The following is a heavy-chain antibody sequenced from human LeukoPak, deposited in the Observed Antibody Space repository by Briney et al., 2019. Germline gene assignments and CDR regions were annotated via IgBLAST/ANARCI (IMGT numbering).Heavy chain of an antibody. J-gene: IGHJ4*02. V-gene: IGHV1-18*01. CDR1: GYTFTSYG. CDR2: ISAYNGNT. CDR3: ARGPRVLWFGELFGLDY. D-gene: IGHD3-10*01. Sequence: GASVKVSCKASGYTFTSYGISWVRQAPGQGLEWMGWISAYNGNTNYAQKLQGRVTMTTDTSTSTAYMELRSLRSDDTAVYYCARGPRVLWFGELFGLDYWGQGTLVTVSS.